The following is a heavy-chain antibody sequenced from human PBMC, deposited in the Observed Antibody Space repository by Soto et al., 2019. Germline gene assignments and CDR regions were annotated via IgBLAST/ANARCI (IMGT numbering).Heavy chain of an antibody. Sequence: SETLSLTCAVSGGSISSSNWWSWVRQPPGKGLEWIGEIYHSGSTNYNPSLKSRVTISVDKSKNQFSLKLSSVTAADTAVYYCARLRDTAMVSYFDYWGQGTLVTVSS. CDR2: IYHSGST. CDR3: ARLRDTAMVSYFDY. CDR1: GGSISSSNW. V-gene: IGHV4-4*02. D-gene: IGHD5-18*01. J-gene: IGHJ4*02.